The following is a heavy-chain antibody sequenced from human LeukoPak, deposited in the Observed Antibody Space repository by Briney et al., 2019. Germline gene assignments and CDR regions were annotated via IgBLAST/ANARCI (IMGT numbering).Heavy chain of an antibody. CDR2: ISVYNGNT. J-gene: IGHJ4*02. CDR3: ARVWGYYYDSSGYSDFDY. V-gene: IGHV1-18*01. CDR1: GYTFTTYG. D-gene: IGHD3-22*01. Sequence: ALAKVSCKASGYTFTTYGITGVRQAPGQGLEWMGWISVYNGNTNNAQKLQGRVTLTIDTSTRTAYMELRSLKSDDTAVYYCARVWGYYYDSSGYSDFDYWGQGTLVTVSS.